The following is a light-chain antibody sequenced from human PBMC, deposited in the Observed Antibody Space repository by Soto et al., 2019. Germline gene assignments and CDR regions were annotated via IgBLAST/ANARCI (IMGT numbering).Light chain of an antibody. CDR2: KAS. V-gene: IGKV1-5*03. J-gene: IGKJ2*01. Sequence: DMQMTQSPSTLSASVGDRVTITCRASQTISSWLAWYQQRPGKAPNLLIYKASSLESGVPSRFSGSGSGTEFTLTISSLQPDDFATYYCQQYNSYPLTFGQGTKLEIK. CDR1: QTISSW. CDR3: QQYNSYPLT.